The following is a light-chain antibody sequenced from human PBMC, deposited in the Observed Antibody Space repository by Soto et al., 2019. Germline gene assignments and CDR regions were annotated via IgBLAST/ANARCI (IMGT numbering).Light chain of an antibody. CDR1: QSVNSN. CDR3: QQYGSSPTWT. J-gene: IGKJ1*01. Sequence: EIVMTQSPATLSVSPGERATLSCRASQSVNSNLAWYQQKPGQAPRLLIFGASTRATGIPARFSGSGSGTDFTLTISRLEPEDFAVYYCQQYGSSPTWTFGQGTKVDNK. CDR2: GAS. V-gene: IGKV3-20*01.